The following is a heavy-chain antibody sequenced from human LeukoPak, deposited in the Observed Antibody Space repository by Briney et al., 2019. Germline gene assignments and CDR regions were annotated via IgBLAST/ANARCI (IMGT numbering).Heavy chain of an antibody. Sequence: SVKVSCKASGGTFSSYAISWVRQAPGQGLEWMGGIIPIFGTANYAQKFQGRVTITADESTSTAYVELSSLRSEDTAVYYCVPIGDGYNLDYWGQGTLVTVSS. V-gene: IGHV1-69*13. J-gene: IGHJ4*02. D-gene: IGHD5-24*01. CDR2: IIPIFGTA. CDR1: GGTFSSYA. CDR3: VPIGDGYNLDY.